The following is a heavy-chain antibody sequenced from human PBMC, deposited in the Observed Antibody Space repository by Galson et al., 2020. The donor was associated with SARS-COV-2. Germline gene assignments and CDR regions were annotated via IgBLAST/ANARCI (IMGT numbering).Heavy chain of an antibody. Sequence: ASETLSLTCTVSGGSISSYYWSWIRQPAGKGLEWIGRIYTSGSTNYNPSLKSRVTMSVDTSKNQFSLKLSSVTAAATAVYYCARVMGFGGLDAFDIWGQGTMVTVSS. CDR2: IYTSGST. V-gene: IGHV4-4*07. J-gene: IGHJ3*02. D-gene: IGHD3-10*01. CDR3: ARVMGFGGLDAFDI. CDR1: GGSISSYY.